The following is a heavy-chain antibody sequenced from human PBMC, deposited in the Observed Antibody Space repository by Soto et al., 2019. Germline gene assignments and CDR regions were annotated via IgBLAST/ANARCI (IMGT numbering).Heavy chain of an antibody. CDR1: GFTFTSYG. V-gene: IGHV3-30*03. J-gene: IGHJ6*02. Sequence: GGSLRLSCAAAGFTFTSYGMHWVRQAPGKGLEWMALILHDGSAEYYADSVKGRFTISRDNSKNTLYLQMNSLRAEDTAVYYCARSRDGYSFYFYYGMDGWGQGTTVTVSS. CDR2: ILHDGSAE. D-gene: IGHD4-4*01. CDR3: ARSRDGYSFYFYYGMDG.